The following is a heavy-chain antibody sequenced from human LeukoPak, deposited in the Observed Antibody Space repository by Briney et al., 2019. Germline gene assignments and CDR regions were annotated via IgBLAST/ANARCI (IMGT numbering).Heavy chain of an antibody. CDR1: GYIFTGYH. J-gene: IGHJ3*02. CDR2: INPNSGDT. V-gene: IGHV1-2*02. Sequence: ASVKVSCKASGYIFTGYHMHWVRQAPGQGLEWMGWINPNSGDTSYARKFQGRVTMTRDMSINTGYMELSRLRSDNTAVYYCARDDAFDIWGQGTMVTVSS. CDR3: ARDDAFDI.